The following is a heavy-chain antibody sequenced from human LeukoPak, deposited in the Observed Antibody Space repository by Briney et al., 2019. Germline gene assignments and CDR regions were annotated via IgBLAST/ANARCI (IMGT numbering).Heavy chain of an antibody. CDR3: ARGVRDYSNYGWFDP. CDR1: GASIRTANYC. V-gene: IGHV4-61*01. CDR2: MEYSVST. D-gene: IGHD4-11*01. Sequence: SETLSLTCTVSGASIRTANYCWSWTRQYPGKGLEWIGYMEYSVSTRCNPSLKSRVTISVDTSKNQFSLKLSSMTAADTAVYYCARGVRDYSNYGWFDPWGQGTLVTVSS. J-gene: IGHJ5*02.